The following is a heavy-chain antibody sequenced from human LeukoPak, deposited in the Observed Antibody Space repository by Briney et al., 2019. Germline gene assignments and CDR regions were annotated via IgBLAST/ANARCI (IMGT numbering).Heavy chain of an antibody. CDR2: ISYDGSNK. J-gene: IGHJ6*02. CDR1: GFTFSSYA. D-gene: IGHD3-10*01. V-gene: IGHV3-30*14. Sequence: PGGSLRLSCAASGFTFSSYAMHWVRQAPGKGLEWVAVISYDGSNKYYADSVRGRFTISRDNSKNTLYLQMNSLRAEDTAVYYCARVFRPTGGSGSYYNVDYYYGMDVWGQGTTVTVSS. CDR3: ARVFRPTGGSGSYYNVDYYYGMDV.